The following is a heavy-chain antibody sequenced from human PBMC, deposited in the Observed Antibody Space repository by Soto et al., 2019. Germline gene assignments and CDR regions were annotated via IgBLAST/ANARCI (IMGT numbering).Heavy chain of an antibody. D-gene: IGHD2-2*01. V-gene: IGHV4-30-2*01. CDR3: ARDCSSSYYYYMDV. J-gene: IGHJ6*03. CDR1: GGSISRGGYS. Sequence: SETLSLTCAVSGGSISRGGYSWSWIRQPPGKGLEWIGYINHSGSTYYNPSLKSRVTISVDTSKNQFSLKLSSVTAADTAVYYCARDCSSSYYYYMDVWGKGTTVTVS. CDR2: INHSGST.